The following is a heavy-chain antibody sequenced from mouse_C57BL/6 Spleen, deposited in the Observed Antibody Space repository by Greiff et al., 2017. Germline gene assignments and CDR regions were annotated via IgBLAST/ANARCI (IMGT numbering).Heavy chain of an antibody. J-gene: IGHJ4*01. Sequence: EVMLVESVAELVRPGASVKLSCTASGFNIKNTYMHWVKQRPEQGLEWIGRIDPASGNTKYAAKFQGKATITADTSSNTAYLQLRSLTSEDTAIYYCAAQATGGYYAMDYWGQGTSVTVSS. CDR1: GFNIKNTY. CDR2: IDPASGNT. D-gene: IGHD3-2*02. CDR3: AAQATGGYYAMDY. V-gene: IGHV14-3*01.